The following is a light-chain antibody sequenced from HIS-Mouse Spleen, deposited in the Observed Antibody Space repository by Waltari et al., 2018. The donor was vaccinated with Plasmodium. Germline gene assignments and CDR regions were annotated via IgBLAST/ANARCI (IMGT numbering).Light chain of an antibody. CDR1: QSISSY. V-gene: IGKV1-39*01. Sequence: DIQMTQSPSSLSASVGDRVTITCRASQSISSYVNWYQQKPGKAPKLLINAASSLQSGVPSWFSGSGSGTDFPLTISSLQPEDFAAYFCQQSHTFGQGTKLEIK. CDR2: AAS. CDR3: QQSHT. J-gene: IGKJ2*01.